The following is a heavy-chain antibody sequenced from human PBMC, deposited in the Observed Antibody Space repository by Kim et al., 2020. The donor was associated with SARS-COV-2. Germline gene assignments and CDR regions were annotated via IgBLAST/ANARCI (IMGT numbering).Heavy chain of an antibody. J-gene: IGHJ6*03. V-gene: IGHV4-34*01. CDR3: ARNYMDV. CDR1: GGSFSGYY. Sequence: SETLALTCAVFGGSFSGYYWSWIRQPPGKWLEWIGEINHSGSTTYNPSLKSRVTISVDTSKNQISLKLSSVTAADTAVYYCARNYMDVWGKGTTVTVSS. CDR2: INHSGST.